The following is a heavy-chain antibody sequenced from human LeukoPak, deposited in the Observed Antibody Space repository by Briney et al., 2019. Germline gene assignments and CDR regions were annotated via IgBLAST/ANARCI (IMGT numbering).Heavy chain of an antibody. CDR2: INSDGSST. V-gene: IGHV3-74*01. CDR1: GFTFRSYW. J-gene: IGHJ4*02. CDR3: ARFRGDYASFDY. Sequence: GGSLRLSCASSGFTFRSYWMHWVRQAPGKGLVWVSRINSDGSSTSYADSVKGRFTISRDNAKNTLYLQMNSLRAEDTAVYYCARFRGDYASFDYWGQGTLVTVSS. D-gene: IGHD4-17*01.